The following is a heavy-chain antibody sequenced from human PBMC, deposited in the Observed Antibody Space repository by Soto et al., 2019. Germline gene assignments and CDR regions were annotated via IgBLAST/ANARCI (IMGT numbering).Heavy chain of an antibody. CDR1: GFTFSSYG. J-gene: IGHJ4*02. Sequence: GGSLRLSCAASGFTFSSYGMHWVRQAPGKGLEWVAVISYDGSNKYYADSVKGRFTISRDNAKNSLYLQMNSLRDEDTAVYYCARDQGDSSGYTEGLSEWGQGTLVTVSS. V-gene: IGHV3-30*03. CDR3: ARDQGDSSGYTEGLSE. CDR2: ISYDGSNK. D-gene: IGHD3-22*01.